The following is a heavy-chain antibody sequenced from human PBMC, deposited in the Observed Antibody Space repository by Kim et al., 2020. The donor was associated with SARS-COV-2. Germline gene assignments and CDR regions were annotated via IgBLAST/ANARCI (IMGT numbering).Heavy chain of an antibody. J-gene: IGHJ4*02. CDR2: ISAYNGNT. CDR1: GYTFTSYG. V-gene: IGHV1-18*01. CDR3: ARTITVYSYGSFFDY. D-gene: IGHD5-18*01. Sequence: ASVKVSCKASGYTFTSYGISWVRQAPGQGLEWMGWISAYNGNTNYAQKLQGRVTMTTDTSTSTAYMELRSLRSDDTAVYYCARTITVYSYGSFFDYWGQGTLVTVSS.